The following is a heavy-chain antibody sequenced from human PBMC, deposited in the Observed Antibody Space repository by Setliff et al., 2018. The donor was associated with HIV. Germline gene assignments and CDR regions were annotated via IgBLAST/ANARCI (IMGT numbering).Heavy chain of an antibody. CDR3: TRDTGYILSGYRPHWYFDL. CDR1: GVSIPTNY. V-gene: IGHV4-4*07. D-gene: IGHD3-9*01. J-gene: IGHJ2*01. Sequence: SETLSLTCNISGVSIPTNYWNWIRQPAGKGLEWIGRIYTTGGTNYNPALKSRVTMSIDTSKNQISLKLTTVTAADAAVYYCTRDTGYILSGYRPHWYFDLWGRGTRVTVS. CDR2: IYTTGGT.